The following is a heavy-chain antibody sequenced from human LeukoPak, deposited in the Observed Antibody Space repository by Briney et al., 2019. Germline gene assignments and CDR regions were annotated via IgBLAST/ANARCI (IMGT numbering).Heavy chain of an antibody. CDR3: AREGRSGPPDYYYGMDV. CDR1: GGSFSSYY. Sequence: PSETLSLTCAVYGGSFSSYYWSWIRQPPGKGLEWIGYIYYSGSTNYNPSLKSRVTISVDTSKNQFSLKLSSVTAADTAVYYCAREGRSGPPDYYYGMDVWGQGTTVTVSS. CDR2: IYYSGST. J-gene: IGHJ6*02. D-gene: IGHD6-19*01. V-gene: IGHV4-59*01.